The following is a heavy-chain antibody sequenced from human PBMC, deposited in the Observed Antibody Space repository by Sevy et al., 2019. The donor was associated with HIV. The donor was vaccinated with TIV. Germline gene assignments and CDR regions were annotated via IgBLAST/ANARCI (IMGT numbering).Heavy chain of an antibody. CDR2: IKQDGSEK. J-gene: IGHJ4*02. Sequence: GGSLRLSCRASGFILNSYWMTWVRQAPGKGLEWVATIKQDGSEKYYVDSVKGRFTISRDNVKNSVHLQMSSLRVEDSAMYYCARDYSWGQGTQVTVSS. CDR3: ARDYS. CDR1: GFILNSYW. V-gene: IGHV3-7*01.